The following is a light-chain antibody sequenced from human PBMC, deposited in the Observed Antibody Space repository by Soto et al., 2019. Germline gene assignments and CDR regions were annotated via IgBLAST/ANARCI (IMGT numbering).Light chain of an antibody. J-gene: IGKJ4*01. CDR2: AAS. CDR3: QESITAPLT. V-gene: IGKV1-39*01. Sequence: DIQMTQSPSSLSASVGDRVTITCRASQTINNYLNWYQQKPGKAPKLLIYAASSLQSGVPSRFSGSGSGTDFTLTISSLQAEDSANYFCQESITAPLTFGGGTKVEVK. CDR1: QTINNY.